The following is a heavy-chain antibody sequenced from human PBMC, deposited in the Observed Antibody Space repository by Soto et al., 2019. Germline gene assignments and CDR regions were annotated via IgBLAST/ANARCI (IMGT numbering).Heavy chain of an antibody. CDR2: IYYSGST. D-gene: IGHD1-26*01. CDR3: ARHSGSYSFDY. J-gene: IGHJ4*02. V-gene: IGHV4-59*08. CDR1: GGSISSYY. Sequence: SETLSLTCTVSGGSISSYYWSWIRQPPGKGLEWIGYIYYSGSTNYNPSLKSRVTISVDTSKNQFSLKLSSVTAADTAVDYCARHSGSYSFDYWGQGTLVTVSS.